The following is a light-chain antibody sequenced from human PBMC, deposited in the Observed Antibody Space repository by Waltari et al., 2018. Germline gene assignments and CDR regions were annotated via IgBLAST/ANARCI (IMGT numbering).Light chain of an antibody. CDR1: QSVRSS. CDR3: QQYNNWPPWT. Sequence: EIVMTQSPATLSVSPGERATLSCRASQSVRSSLAWYQQKPGQAPRLLIFGASTRATGIPARFSGSGYGTEFTLTISSLQSADFAVYYCQQYNNWPPWTFGQGTKVEIK. J-gene: IGKJ1*01. CDR2: GAS. V-gene: IGKV3-15*01.